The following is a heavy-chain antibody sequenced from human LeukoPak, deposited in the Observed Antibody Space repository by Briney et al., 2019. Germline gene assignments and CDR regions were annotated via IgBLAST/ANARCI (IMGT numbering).Heavy chain of an antibody. CDR1: GFTFSDYY. V-gene: IGHV3-11*04. CDR3: AREAISGWTDH. Sequence: KTGGSLRLSCAASGFTFSDYYMSWIRQAPGKGLEWVSYISSSGSTIYYADSVKGRFTISRDNSKDTVYLQINRLRTEDTAVYYCAREAISGWTDHWGQGTLVTVSS. CDR2: ISSSGSTI. J-gene: IGHJ5*02. D-gene: IGHD6-19*01.